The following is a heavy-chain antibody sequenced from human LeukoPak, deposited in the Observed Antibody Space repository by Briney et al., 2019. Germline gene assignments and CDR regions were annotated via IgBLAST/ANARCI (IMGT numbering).Heavy chain of an antibody. Sequence: SETLSLTCAAYGGSFSGYYWSWIRQPPGKGLEWIGGINHSGSTNYNLALKSRVTISVDTSKNQFSLKLSSVTAADTAVYYCARRTGDSSGYFQHLRVRAFDIWGQGTMVTVSS. CDR2: INHSGST. J-gene: IGHJ3*02. D-gene: IGHD3-22*01. CDR1: GGSFSGYY. CDR3: ARRTGDSSGYFQHLRVRAFDI. V-gene: IGHV4-34*01.